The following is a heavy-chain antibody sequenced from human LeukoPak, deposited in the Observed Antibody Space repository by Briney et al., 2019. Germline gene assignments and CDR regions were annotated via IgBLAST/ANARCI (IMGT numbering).Heavy chain of an antibody. CDR1: EYSFTTYW. V-gene: IGHV5-10-1*01. CDR2: IDPSDSYN. D-gene: IGHD5-18*01. J-gene: IGHJ4*02. CDR3: ARLHSRYSFGLFDF. Sequence: GESLKISCQVSEYSFTTYWITWVRQMPGKALEWMGRIDPSDSYNNYSPSFQGHVTISADKSISTAYLQWSSLKASDTAMYYCARLHSRYSFGLFDFWGQGTLVTVSS.